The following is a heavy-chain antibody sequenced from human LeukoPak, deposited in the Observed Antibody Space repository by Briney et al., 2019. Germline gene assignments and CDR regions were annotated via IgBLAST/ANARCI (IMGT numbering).Heavy chain of an antibody. D-gene: IGHD2-15*01. J-gene: IGHJ6*02. V-gene: IGHV3-33*08. CDR2: IWYDGSNK. CDR3: ARDGYCSGGSCYSGEDYYYYGMDV. CDR1: GFTFSSYS. Sequence: GGSLRLSCAASGFTFSSYSMHWVRQAPGKGLEWVAVIWYDGSNKYYADSVKGRFTISRDNSKNTLYLQMNSLRAEDTAVYYCARDGYCSGGSCYSGEDYYYYGMDVWGQGTTVTVSS.